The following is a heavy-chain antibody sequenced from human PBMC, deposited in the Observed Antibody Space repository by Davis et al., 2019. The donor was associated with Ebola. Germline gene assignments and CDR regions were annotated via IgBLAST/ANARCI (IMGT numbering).Heavy chain of an antibody. CDR3: ARVRSTTSSNDAFDI. V-gene: IGHV1-3*01. CDR1: GYTFTSYA. Sequence: AASVKVSCKASGYTFTSYAMHWVRQAPGQRLEWMGWINAGNGNTKYSQKFQGRVTITRDTSASTAYMELSSLRSEDTALYYCARVRSTTSSNDAFDIWGQGTMITVSS. J-gene: IGHJ3*02. CDR2: INAGNGNT. D-gene: IGHD2-2*01.